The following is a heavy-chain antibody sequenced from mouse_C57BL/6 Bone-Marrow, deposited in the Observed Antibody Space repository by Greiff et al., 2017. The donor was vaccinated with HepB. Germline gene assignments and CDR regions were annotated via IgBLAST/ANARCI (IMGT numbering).Heavy chain of an antibody. CDR2: INPSSGDT. J-gene: IGHJ2*01. D-gene: IGHD1-1*01. Sequence: QVQLKESGAELARPGASVKMSCKASGYTFTSYTMHWVNQRPGQGLEWIGYINPSSGDTKYNQKFKDKATLTADKSASTAYMQLSSLTSEDSAVYYWERGGIYYYGSSYDYFDYWGQGTTLTVSS. CDR3: ERGGIYYYGSSYDYFDY. CDR1: GYTFTSYT. V-gene: IGHV1-4*01.